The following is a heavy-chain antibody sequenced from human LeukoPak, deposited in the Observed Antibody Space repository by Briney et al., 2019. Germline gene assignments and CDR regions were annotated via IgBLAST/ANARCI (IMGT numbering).Heavy chain of an antibody. CDR2: IYYSGST. V-gene: IGHV4-59*12. Sequence: NPSETLSLTCTVSGGSISSYYWSWIRQPPGKGLEWIAYIYYSGSTNYNPSLKSRVTISVDTSKNQFSLKLSSVTAADTAVYYCARDWASMVRGVIDIWGQGTMVTVSS. J-gene: IGHJ3*02. D-gene: IGHD3-10*01. CDR1: GGSISSYY. CDR3: ARDWASMVRGVIDI.